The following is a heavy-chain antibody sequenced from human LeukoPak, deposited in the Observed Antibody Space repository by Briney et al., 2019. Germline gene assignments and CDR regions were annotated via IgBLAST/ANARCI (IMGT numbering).Heavy chain of an antibody. V-gene: IGHV3-64*01. CDR3: ARGSRGFDY. CDR1: GFTFSSYA. D-gene: IGHD3-10*01. J-gene: IGHJ4*02. CDR2: ISSNGGST. Sequence: GGSLRLSCAASGFTFSSYAMHWVRQAPGKGLEYVSAISSNGGSTYYANSVKGRFTISRDNSKNTLYLQMGSLRAEDMAVYYCARGSRGFDYWGQGTLVTVSS.